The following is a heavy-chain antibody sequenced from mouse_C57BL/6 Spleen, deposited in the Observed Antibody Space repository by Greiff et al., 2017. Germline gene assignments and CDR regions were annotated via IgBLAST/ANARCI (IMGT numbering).Heavy chain of an antibody. CDR2: IDPNSGGT. CDR3: ARERKNGNYGWYFDV. V-gene: IGHV1-72*01. Sequence: QVQLKQPGAELVKPGASVKLSCKASGYTFTSYWMHWVKQRPGRGLEWIGRIDPNSGGTKYNEKFKSKATLTVDKPSSTAYMQLSSLTSEDSAVYYCARERKNGNYGWYFDVWGTGTTVTVSS. CDR1: GYTFTSYW. D-gene: IGHD2-1*01. J-gene: IGHJ1*03.